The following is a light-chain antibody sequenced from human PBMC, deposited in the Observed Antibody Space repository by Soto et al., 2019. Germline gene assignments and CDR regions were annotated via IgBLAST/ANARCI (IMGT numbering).Light chain of an antibody. J-gene: IGKJ2*01. CDR2: DAS. CDR3: QHYKSWPYT. V-gene: IGKV3-15*01. CDR1: QSVSSK. Sequence: EIVMTQSPATLSVSPGERATLSCRASQSVSSKLAWYQQKPGQAPRLLIYDASTRATGFPATFSGCGSGTEFTLTISSXQSEDFAVYYCQHYKSWPYTFGQGTKVDIK.